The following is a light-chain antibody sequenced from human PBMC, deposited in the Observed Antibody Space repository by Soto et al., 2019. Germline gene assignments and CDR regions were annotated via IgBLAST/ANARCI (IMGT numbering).Light chain of an antibody. J-gene: IGKJ5*01. V-gene: IGKV3-15*01. CDR1: QSVGSE. CDR2: DTS. Sequence: EIVMTQSPATLSVSPGKGAALSCRASQSVGSELAWYRQTPGQSPSLLIYDTSTRATGVPDRFSGSGSGTEFTLTITSLQSEDFAVYYCHQYNTWPLTFGQGTRLEI. CDR3: HQYNTWPLT.